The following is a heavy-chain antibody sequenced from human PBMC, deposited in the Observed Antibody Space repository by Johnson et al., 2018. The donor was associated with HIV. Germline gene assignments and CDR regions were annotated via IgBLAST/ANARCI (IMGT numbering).Heavy chain of an antibody. V-gene: IGHV3-43D*03. CDR2: ISWDGGST. CDR3: AKDSGYHHAFDI. J-gene: IGHJ3*02. D-gene: IGHD3-22*01. CDR1: GFTFDDYA. Sequence: ELQLVESGGVVVQPGGSLRLSCAASGFTFDDYAMHWVRQAPGKGLEWVSLISWDGGSTYYADSVKGRFTISRDNSKNSLYLQMNSLRAEDTALYYCAKDSGYHHAFDIWGQGTMVTVSS.